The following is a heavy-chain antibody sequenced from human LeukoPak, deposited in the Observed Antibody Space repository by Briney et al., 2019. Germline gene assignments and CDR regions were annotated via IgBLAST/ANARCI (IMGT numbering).Heavy chain of an antibody. J-gene: IGHJ6*04. D-gene: IGHD6-13*01. CDR1: GGTFSSYP. CDR3: ARRYSSSWRTEPYYYYGMDV. Sequence: GASVKDSCKASGGTFSSYPLSWVRQTPGQGLEWMGGIIPIFGTANYAQTFQGRVTITADESTSTAYRELSSLRSEDTAVYYCARRYSSSWRTEPYYYYGMDVWGKGTTVTVSS. CDR2: IIPIFGTA. V-gene: IGHV1-69*13.